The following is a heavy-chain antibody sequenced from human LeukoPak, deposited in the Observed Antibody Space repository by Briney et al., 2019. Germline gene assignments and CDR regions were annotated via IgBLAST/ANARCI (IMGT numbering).Heavy chain of an antibody. CDR3: ARGEAYCGGDCYEEDYYYYYMDV. Sequence: SETLSLTCTVSGGSISSGGYYWSWIRQPPGKGLEWIGYIYHSGSTYYNPSLKSRVTISVDRSKNQFSLKLSSVTAADTAVYYCARGEAYCGGDCYEEDYYYYYMDVWGKGTTVTVSS. D-gene: IGHD2-21*01. J-gene: IGHJ6*03. CDR2: IYHSGST. CDR1: GGSISSGGYY. V-gene: IGHV4-30-2*01.